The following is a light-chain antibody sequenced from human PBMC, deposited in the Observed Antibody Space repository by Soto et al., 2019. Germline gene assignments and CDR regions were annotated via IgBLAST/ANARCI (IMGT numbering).Light chain of an antibody. CDR3: SSYTSSSTLIYV. CDR1: SSDVGGYNY. CDR2: EVS. Sequence: QSALTQPASVSGSPGQSITISCTGTSSDVGGYNYVSWYQQHPGKAPKLMIYEVSNRPSGVSNRFSGSKSGNTASLTISGLQAEDEDDYYCSSYTSSSTLIYVFGTGTKVTVX. J-gene: IGLJ1*01. V-gene: IGLV2-14*01.